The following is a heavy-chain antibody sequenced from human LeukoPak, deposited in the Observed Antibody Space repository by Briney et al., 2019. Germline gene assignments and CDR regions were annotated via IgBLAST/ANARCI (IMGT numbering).Heavy chain of an antibody. V-gene: IGHV3-23*01. Sequence: GGSLRLSCAASGFTFSSYAMSWVRQAAGKVREWVSAISGSGGSTYYADSVKGRFTISRDNSKNTLYLQMNSLRAEDTAVYYCAKVYEVLLSYSNWFDPWGQGTLVTVSS. CDR1: GFTFSSYA. J-gene: IGHJ5*02. CDR2: ISGSGGST. D-gene: IGHD3-10*01. CDR3: AKVYEVLLSYSNWFDP.